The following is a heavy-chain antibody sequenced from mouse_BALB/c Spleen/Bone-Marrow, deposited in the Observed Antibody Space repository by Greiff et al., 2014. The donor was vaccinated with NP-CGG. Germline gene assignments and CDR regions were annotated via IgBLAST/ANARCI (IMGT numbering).Heavy chain of an antibody. CDR3: ARNGNYGAWFAY. D-gene: IGHD2-1*01. Sequence: EVQLQQSGAELVKPGASVKLSCTASGFNIKDTYMHWVKQRPEQGLEWIGRIDPANGNTKYDPKFQGKATITADTSSNTAYLQPSSLTSEDTAVYYCARNGNYGAWFAYWGQGTLVTVTA. V-gene: IGHV14-3*02. CDR2: IDPANGNT. J-gene: IGHJ3*01. CDR1: GFNIKDTY.